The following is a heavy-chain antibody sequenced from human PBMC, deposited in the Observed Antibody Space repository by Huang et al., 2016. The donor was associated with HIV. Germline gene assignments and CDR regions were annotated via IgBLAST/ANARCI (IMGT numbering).Heavy chain of an antibody. J-gene: IGHJ4*02. CDR3: VKDQGHTFMVRYHFDF. CDR2: ISYDGSEK. Sequence: QVQLVESGGGVVQPGRSLRLSCAASGFTFGTYGMHWVRRAPGKGLGGVTGISYDGSEKYYADSVKGRFTSSRDNSNNTLYLQMNSLRADDTAVYYCVKDQGHTFMVRYHFDFWGQGTLVTVSS. V-gene: IGHV3-30*18. D-gene: IGHD3-10*01. CDR1: GFTFGTYG.